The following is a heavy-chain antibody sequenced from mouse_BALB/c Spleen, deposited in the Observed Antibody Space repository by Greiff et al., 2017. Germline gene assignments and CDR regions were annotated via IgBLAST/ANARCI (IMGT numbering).Heavy chain of an antibody. CDR2: ISSGSSTI. J-gene: IGHJ3*01. CDR3: ARGDGPLAY. CDR1: GFTFSSFG. D-gene: IGHD2-3*01. Sequence: EVQLVESGGGIVQHGGSRKLSCAASGFTFSSFGMHWVRQAPEKGLEWVAYISSGSSTIYYADTVKGRFTISRDNPKNTLFLQMTSLRSEDTAMYYCARGDGPLAYWGQGTLVTVSA. V-gene: IGHV5-17*02.